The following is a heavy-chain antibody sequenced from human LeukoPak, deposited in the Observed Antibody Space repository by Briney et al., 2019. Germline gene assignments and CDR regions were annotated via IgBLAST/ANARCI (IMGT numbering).Heavy chain of an antibody. J-gene: IGHJ5*02. CDR1: GYTFTSYG. Sequence: ASVKVSCKASGYTFTSYGISWVRQAPGQGLEWMGWISAYNGNTNYAQKLQGRVTMTTDTSKSTAYMELRSLRSDDTAVYYCARDVSATTGYSSGWYGPWFDPWGQGTLVTVSS. CDR3: ARDVSATTGYSSGWYGPWFDP. CDR2: ISAYNGNT. V-gene: IGHV1-18*01. D-gene: IGHD6-19*01.